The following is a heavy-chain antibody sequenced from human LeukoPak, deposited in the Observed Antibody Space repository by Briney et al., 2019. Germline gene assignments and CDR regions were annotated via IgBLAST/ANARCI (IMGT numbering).Heavy chain of an antibody. D-gene: IGHD2-2*01. J-gene: IGHJ4*02. CDR2: ISGSTGST. Sequence: PGGSLRLSCAASGFTFSNYAMSWVRQAPGKGLDWVSAISGSTGSTYYADSVKGRFTISRDNSKNTLYLQMNSLRAEDTAVYYCATSSGGYCSSTSCYAGYWGQGTLVTVPS. CDR1: GFTFSNYA. V-gene: IGHV3-23*01. CDR3: ATSSGGYCSSTSCYAGY.